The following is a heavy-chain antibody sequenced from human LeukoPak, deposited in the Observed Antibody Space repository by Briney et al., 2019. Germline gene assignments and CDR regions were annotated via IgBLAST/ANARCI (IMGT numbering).Heavy chain of an antibody. D-gene: IGHD6-13*01. V-gene: IGHV4-59*01. J-gene: IGHJ6*02. CDR1: GGSISSYY. Sequence: SETLSLTCTVSGGSISSYYWSWIRQPPGKGLEWIGYIYYSGCTNYNPSLKSRVTISVDTSKNQFSLKLSSVTAADTAVYYCARIESYSSSSYYYYYGMDVWGQGTTVTVSS. CDR2: IYYSGCT. CDR3: ARIESYSSSSYYYYYGMDV.